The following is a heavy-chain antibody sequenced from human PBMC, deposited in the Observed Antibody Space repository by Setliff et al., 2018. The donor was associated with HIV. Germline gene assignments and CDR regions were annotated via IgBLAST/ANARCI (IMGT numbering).Heavy chain of an antibody. Sequence: ASVKVSCKASKYTFTDYYIHWVRQAPGQGLEWMGWINPKSDGTNYAQKFQGWITMTRDTSTNTVYMELSGLRSEDTALYYCALDLPGPAITSGWMKNWFDPWGQGTLVTVS. V-gene: IGHV1-2*04. CDR2: INPKSDGT. CDR1: KYTFTDYY. CDR3: ALDLPGPAITSGWMKNWFDP. J-gene: IGHJ5*02. D-gene: IGHD6-19*01.